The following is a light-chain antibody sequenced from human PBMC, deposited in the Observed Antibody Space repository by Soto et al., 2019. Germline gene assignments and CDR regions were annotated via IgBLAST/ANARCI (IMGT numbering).Light chain of an antibody. CDR2: AAS. V-gene: IGKV1-39*01. CDR1: QTISTY. Sequence: DIQMTQSPSSLSASVGDRVTITCRASQTISTYLNWYQQNPGKATKLLIYAASNLQNGVPSRFSGSGSGTDFTLTLSSLQPEYFATYYCLKSSSIPYTFGQGTKLEIK. J-gene: IGKJ2*01. CDR3: LKSSSIPYT.